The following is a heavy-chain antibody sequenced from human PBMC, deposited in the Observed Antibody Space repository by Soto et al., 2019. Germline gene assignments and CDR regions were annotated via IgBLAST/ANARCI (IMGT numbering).Heavy chain of an antibody. CDR2: IYYSGNA. D-gene: IGHD6-13*01. CDR3: ASQSTDYSGNWFAY. CDR1: GGSITSSSHY. V-gene: IGHV4-39*01. Sequence: SETLSLTCTVSGGSITSSSHYWGWIRQPPGKGLEWIGSIYYSGNAYYNPSLKSRVTISVDTAKNQFSRKLSSVTAADTAVYNCASQSTDYSGNWFAYCGQGTLVTSPQ. J-gene: IGHJ5*01.